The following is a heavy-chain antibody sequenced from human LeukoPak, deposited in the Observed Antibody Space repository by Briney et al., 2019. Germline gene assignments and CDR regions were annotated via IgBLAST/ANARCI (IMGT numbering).Heavy chain of an antibody. J-gene: IGHJ4*02. CDR1: GFTLSSYE. Sequence: GGSLRLSCAASGFTLSSYEMNWVRQAPGKGLEWVSYISSSGSTIYYADSVKGRFTISRDNANNSVYLQMNNLRAEDTAVYYCAAVIDYWGQGTLVTVSS. V-gene: IGHV3-48*03. CDR3: AAVIDY. CDR2: ISSSGSTI.